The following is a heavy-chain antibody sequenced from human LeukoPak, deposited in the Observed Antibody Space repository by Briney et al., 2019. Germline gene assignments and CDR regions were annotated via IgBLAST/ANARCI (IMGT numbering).Heavy chain of an antibody. CDR2: IKQDGSTK. D-gene: IGHD3-9*01. J-gene: IGHJ6*02. Sequence: GGPLRLSCPASGFAFTTYWMSWVRQAPGKGLEWVANIKQDGSTKYNRDSVKGRFTISRDNAKNSLYLQMNSLRDEDTAVYYCARDQTNGYFDWYYYYGMDVWGQGTTVTVSS. CDR3: ARDQTNGYFDWYYYYGMDV. V-gene: IGHV3-7*01. CDR1: GFAFTTYW.